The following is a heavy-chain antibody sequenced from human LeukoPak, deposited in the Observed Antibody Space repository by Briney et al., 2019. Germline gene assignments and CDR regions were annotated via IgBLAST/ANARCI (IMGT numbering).Heavy chain of an antibody. D-gene: IGHD3-3*01. CDR2: ISGSGGST. J-gene: IGHJ6*02. CDR3: AKDLYTYYDFWTPSSMDV. CDR1: GFTFSSYA. Sequence: QPGRSLRLSCAASGFTFSSYAMSWVRQAPGKGLEWVSAISGSGGSTYYADSVKGRFTISRDNSKNTLYLQMNSLRAEDTAVYYCAKDLYTYYDFWTPSSMDVWGQGTTVTVSS. V-gene: IGHV3-23*01.